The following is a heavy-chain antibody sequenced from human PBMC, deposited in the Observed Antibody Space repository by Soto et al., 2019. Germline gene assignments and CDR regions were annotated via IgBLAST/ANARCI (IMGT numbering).Heavy chain of an antibody. CDR3: ARGPNWGYRFDS. Sequence: QVQLVQSGAEVKKPGSSVKVSCEASGGTFSGHAISWVRQAPGQGPEWMGGLIPLFGTTQHAQNFLHRLTIPADKSTSTAYMELTSLRFEDTAIYYCARGPNWGYRFDSWGQGTLVTVSS. D-gene: IGHD7-27*01. V-gene: IGHV1-69*06. J-gene: IGHJ4*02. CDR1: GGTFSGHA. CDR2: LIPLFGTT.